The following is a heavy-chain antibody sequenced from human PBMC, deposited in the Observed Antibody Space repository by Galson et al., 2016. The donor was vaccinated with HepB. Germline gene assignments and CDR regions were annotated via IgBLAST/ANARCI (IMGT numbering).Heavy chain of an antibody. CDR3: ARQQMATILDVI. V-gene: IGHV5-51*01. J-gene: IGHJ3*02. CDR2: IYSGDSDT. Sequence: QSGAEVKKPGESLRISCKTSGYSFSNYWIAWVRQMPGKGLEWMGIIYSGDSDTRYSPSFQGQVTISADKSIRTSYLQWTRLKASATAIYYCARQQMATILDVIWGQGTMVTVSS. CDR1: GYSFSNYW. D-gene: IGHD5-24*01.